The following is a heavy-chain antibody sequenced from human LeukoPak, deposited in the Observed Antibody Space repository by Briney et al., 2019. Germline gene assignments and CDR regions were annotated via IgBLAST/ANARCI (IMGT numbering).Heavy chain of an antibody. Sequence: ASVKVSCKTSGYTFTSYGIIWVRQAPGQGLELMGWISGHNDKTKYAEKFQGRVAMTTDTSTTTAYMELRSLRSDDTAVYYCARDRVAVVPXGIGGRPGPWGQGTQVTVSS. CDR1: GYTFTSYG. D-gene: IGHD2-2*01. J-gene: IGHJ5*02. V-gene: IGHV1-18*01. CDR3: ARDRVAVVPXGIGGRPGP. CDR2: ISGHNDKT.